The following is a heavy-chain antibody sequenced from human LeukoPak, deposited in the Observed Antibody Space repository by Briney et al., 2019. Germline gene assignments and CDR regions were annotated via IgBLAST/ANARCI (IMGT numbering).Heavy chain of an antibody. J-gene: IGHJ6*02. Sequence: SETLSLTCTVSGGSISSGGYYWSWIRQHPGTGLEWIGYIYYSGSTYYNPSLKSRVTISVDTSKNQFSLKLSSVTAADTAVYYCARGVQLYSGHYYGMDVWGQGTTVTVSS. CDR2: IYYSGST. D-gene: IGHD5-18*01. CDR3: ARGVQLYSGHYYGMDV. CDR1: GGSISSGGYY. V-gene: IGHV4-31*03.